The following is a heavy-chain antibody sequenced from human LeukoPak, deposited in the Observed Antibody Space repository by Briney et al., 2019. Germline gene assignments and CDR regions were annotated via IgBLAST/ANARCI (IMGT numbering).Heavy chain of an antibody. CDR3: VRGLAGSNYGDY. D-gene: IGHD4-11*01. CDR1: GDSISRSSQY. J-gene: IGHJ4*02. V-gene: IGHV4-39*07. CDR2: IVHSGSS. Sequence: KPSETLSLTCNVSGDSISRSSQYWGWIRQPPGKGLEWIGSIVHSGSSNYNPSLKSRVTMSVDTSKNQFSLKLTSVTAADTAVYYCVRGLAGSNYGDYWGQGTLVTVSS.